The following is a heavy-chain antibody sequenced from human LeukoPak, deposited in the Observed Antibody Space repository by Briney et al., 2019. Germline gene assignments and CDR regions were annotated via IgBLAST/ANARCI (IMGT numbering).Heavy chain of an antibody. D-gene: IGHD6-13*01. Sequence: PWGSLRLSCAASGFTFSRYGMHWVRQAPGKGLEWVALISYDGSNKYYADSVKGRFTISRDDSKNTLYLQMNSLRTEDTAVYYCAKSSGGAGIRPFDYWGQGTLVAVSS. V-gene: IGHV3-30*18. CDR2: ISYDGSNK. CDR3: AKSSGGAGIRPFDY. CDR1: GFTFSRYG. J-gene: IGHJ4*02.